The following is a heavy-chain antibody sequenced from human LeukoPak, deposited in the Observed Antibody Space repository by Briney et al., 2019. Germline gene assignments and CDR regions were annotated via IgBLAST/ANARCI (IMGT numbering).Heavy chain of an antibody. Sequence: GGSLRLSCAASGFTFSSYAMSWVRQAPGRGLEWVSAISGSGGSTYYADSVKGRFTISRDNSKNTLYLQMNSLRAEDTAVYYCAKSITAAGTADYWGQGTLVTVSS. D-gene: IGHD6-13*01. CDR2: ISGSGGST. J-gene: IGHJ4*02. CDR1: GFTFSSYA. CDR3: AKSITAAGTADY. V-gene: IGHV3-23*01.